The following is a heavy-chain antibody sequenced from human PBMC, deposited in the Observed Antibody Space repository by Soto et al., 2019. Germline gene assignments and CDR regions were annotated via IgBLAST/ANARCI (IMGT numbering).Heavy chain of an antibody. CDR1: GGTFSSYA. CDR2: IIPIFGTA. V-gene: IGHV1-69*13. Sequence: ASVKVSCKASGGTFSSYAISWVRQAPGQGLEWMGGIIPIFGTANYAQKFQGRVTITADESTSTAYMELSSLRSEDTAVYYCARTPSYDILTGYYNGYYYYGMGVWGQGTTVTVSS. CDR3: ARTPSYDILTGYYNGYYYYGMGV. J-gene: IGHJ6*02. D-gene: IGHD3-9*01.